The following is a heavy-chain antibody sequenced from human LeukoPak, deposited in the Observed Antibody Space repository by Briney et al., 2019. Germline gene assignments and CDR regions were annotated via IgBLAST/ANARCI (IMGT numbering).Heavy chain of an antibody. CDR1: GGSFSNSY. J-gene: IGHJ3*02. CDR3: ARLHRGEEAFDI. V-gene: IGHV4-59*01. CDR2: IYYSGST. Sequence: PSETLSLTCTVSGGSFSNSYWSWIRQPPGKGLEWIGYIYYSGSTNYNPSLKSRVTISVDTSKNQFSLKLSSVTTADTAVYYCARLHRGEEAFDIWGQGTMVTVSS.